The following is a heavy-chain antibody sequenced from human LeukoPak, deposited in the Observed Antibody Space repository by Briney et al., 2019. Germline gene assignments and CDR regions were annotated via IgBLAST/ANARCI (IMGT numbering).Heavy chain of an antibody. V-gene: IGHV4-34*01. D-gene: IGHD3-10*01. CDR2: IDDRGNI. J-gene: IGHJ4*02. CDR3: ARGRYYGSEKFDY. CDR1: GDSFSGYF. Sequence: SETLSLTCAVYGDSFSGYFWSWIRQSPAKGLEWFGEIDDRGNIFYNPSLKSRVTISADTSKNQFSLKVMSVTAADTAVYYCARGRYYGSEKFDYWGQGTLVTVSS.